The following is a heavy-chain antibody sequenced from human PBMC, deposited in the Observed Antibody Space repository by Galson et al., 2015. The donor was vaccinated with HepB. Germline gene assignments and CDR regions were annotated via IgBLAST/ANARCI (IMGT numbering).Heavy chain of an antibody. CDR1: GFTFSSYG. CDR2: ISYDGSNK. J-gene: IGHJ4*02. Sequence: SLRLSCAASGFTFSSYGMHWVRQAPGKGLEWVAVISYDGSNKYYADSVKGRFTISRDNSKNTLYLQMNSLRAEDTAVYYCAKDGVILRYFDWFPAGVAGTLDYWGQGTLVTVSS. CDR3: AKDGVILRYFDWFPAGVAGTLDY. D-gene: IGHD3-9*01. V-gene: IGHV3-30*18.